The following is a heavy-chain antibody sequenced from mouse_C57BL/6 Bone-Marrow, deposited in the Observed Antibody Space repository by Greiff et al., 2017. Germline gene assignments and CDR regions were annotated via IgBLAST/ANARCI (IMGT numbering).Heavy chain of an antibody. V-gene: IGHV7-1*01. J-gene: IGHJ3*01. D-gene: IGHD1-1*01. CDR3: ARDAGYYGSFAY. CDR2: SRNKANDYTT. CDR1: GFTFSDFY. Sequence: EVHLVESGGGLVQSGRSLRLSCATSGFTFSDFYMEWVRQAPGKGLEWIAASRNKANDYTTEYSASVKGRFIVSRDTSQSILYLQMNALIAEDTAMYYCARDAGYYGSFAYWGQGTLVTVSA.